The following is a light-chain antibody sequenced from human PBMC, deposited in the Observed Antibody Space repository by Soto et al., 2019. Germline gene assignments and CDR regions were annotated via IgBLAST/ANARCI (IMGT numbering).Light chain of an antibody. CDR2: GAS. CDR1: QSVSSSY. J-gene: IGKJ1*01. CDR3: QQYGSSPWT. V-gene: IGKV3-20*01. Sequence: EIVLTQSPGTLSMSPGERATLSCRASQSVSSSYLAWYQQKPGQAPRPLIYGASSRAIGIPDRFRGSGSGTDFTHTISRLEPEDFAVYYCQQYGSSPWTFGQGTKV.